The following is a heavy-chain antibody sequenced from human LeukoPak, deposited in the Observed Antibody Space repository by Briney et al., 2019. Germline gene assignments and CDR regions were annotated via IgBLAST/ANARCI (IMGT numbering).Heavy chain of an antibody. D-gene: IGHD2-2*02. CDR3: AREAVPAAIHPSGGYYYYYYMDV. V-gene: IGHV1-2*02. CDR1: GYTFTSYD. CDR2: MNPNSGGT. Sequence: GASVKVSCKASGYTFTSYDINWVRQATGQGLEWMGWMNPNSGGTNYAQKSQGRVTMTRDTSISTAYMELSRLRSDDTAVYYCAREAVPAAIHPSGGYYYYYYMDVWGKGTTVTVSS. J-gene: IGHJ6*03.